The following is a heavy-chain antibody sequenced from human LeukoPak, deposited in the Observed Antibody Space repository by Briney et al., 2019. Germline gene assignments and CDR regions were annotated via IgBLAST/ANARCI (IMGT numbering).Heavy chain of an antibody. CDR1: GFTVSSNY. D-gene: IGHD3-3*01. J-gene: IGHJ6*02. CDR2: IYSGGST. Sequence: PGGSLRLSCAASGFTVSSNYMSWVRQAPGKGLEWVSVIYSGGSTYYADSVKGRFTISRDNSKNTLYLQMNSLRAEDTAVYYCARVRTYLRLLESGYYGMDVWGQGTTVTVSS. CDR3: ARVRTYLRLLESGYYGMDV. V-gene: IGHV3-66*01.